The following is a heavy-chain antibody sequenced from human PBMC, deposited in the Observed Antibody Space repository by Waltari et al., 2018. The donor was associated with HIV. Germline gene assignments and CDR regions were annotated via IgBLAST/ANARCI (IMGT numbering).Heavy chain of an antibody. J-gene: IGHJ2*01. V-gene: IGHV4-39*01. CDR1: GGSISSSSYY. CDR3: ARLHGDSLRLWYFDL. Sequence: QLQLQESGPGLVKPSETLSLTCTVSGGSISSSSYYWGWIRQPPGKGLEWIGSIYYSGSPYYTPSLKSRVTISVDTSKNQFSLTLSSVTAADTAVYYCARLHGDSLRLWYFDLWGRGTLVTVSS. D-gene: IGHD4-17*01. CDR2: IYYSGSP.